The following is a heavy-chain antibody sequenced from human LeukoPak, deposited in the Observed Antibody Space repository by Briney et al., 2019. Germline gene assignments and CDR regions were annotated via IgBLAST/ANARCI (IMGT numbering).Heavy chain of an antibody. CDR1: GFPFNAYW. V-gene: IGHV3-7*03. CDR2: IRQDGDTK. Sequence: GGSLRLSCAASGFPFNAYWMTWVRQAPGKGLEWVANIRQDGDTKYYVDSVKGRFTIPRDNAMNSLYLQMNSLRAEDTAIYYCARSLPYGTTWYGRSDFWGQGTLVTVSS. CDR3: ARSLPYGTTWYGRSDF. J-gene: IGHJ4*02. D-gene: IGHD6-13*01.